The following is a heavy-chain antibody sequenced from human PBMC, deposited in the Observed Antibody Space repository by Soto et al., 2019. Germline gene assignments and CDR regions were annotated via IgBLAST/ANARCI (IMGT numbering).Heavy chain of an antibody. J-gene: IGHJ6*02. CDR3: AKDVGFCSSSSCSGDYYHYAMDV. V-gene: IGHV3-23*01. Sequence: GGSLRLSCAASGFTFSNHAMSWVRQTPGKGLEWVSGISGSGGLTYYADSVRGRFTISRDNSKNTLSLQMNSLRAEDTAVYYCAKDVGFCSSSSCSGDYYHYAMDVWGQGTTVTVSS. CDR1: GFTFSNHA. D-gene: IGHD2-2*03. CDR2: ISGSGGLT.